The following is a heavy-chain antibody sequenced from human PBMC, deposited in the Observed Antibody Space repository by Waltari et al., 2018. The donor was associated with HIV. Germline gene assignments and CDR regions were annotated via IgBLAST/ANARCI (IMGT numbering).Heavy chain of an antibody. CDR2: ISGSVADS. CDR1: GFAYVSYA. D-gene: IGHD3-22*01. J-gene: IGHJ4*02. V-gene: IGHV3-23*01. Sequence: EVQLLESGGGLVQPGGSRRLSCAASGFAYVSYAMTWVRQSPGRGLGWFSAISGSVADSFYADSVKGRFSISRDNSKNTVYLQMNNLRAADTAICYCAKAFSDNTAYYYDFWGRGTRVTVAS. CDR3: AKAFSDNTAYYYDF.